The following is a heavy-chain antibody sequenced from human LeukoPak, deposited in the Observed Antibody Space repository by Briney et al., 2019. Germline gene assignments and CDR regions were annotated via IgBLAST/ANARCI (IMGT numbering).Heavy chain of an antibody. D-gene: IGHD2-2*01. Sequence: GGSLRLSCAASGFTFSSYAMSWVRQAPGKGLEWVSAISGSGGSTYYADSVKGRFTISRDNSKNTLYLQMNSLRAEDTAVYYCAKGWPVGYCSSTSCSDAFDIWGQGTMVTVSS. J-gene: IGHJ3*02. CDR2: ISGSGGST. CDR3: AKGWPVGYCSSTSCSDAFDI. V-gene: IGHV3-23*01. CDR1: GFTFSSYA.